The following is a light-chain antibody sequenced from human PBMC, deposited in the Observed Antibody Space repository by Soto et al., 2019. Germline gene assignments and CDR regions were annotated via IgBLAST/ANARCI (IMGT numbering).Light chain of an antibody. V-gene: IGKV3D-15*01. CDR3: QQYTNWPIT. Sequence: EIVLTQSPGILSLSPGDGATLSCRASQSVSSNLAWYQQKPGQAPRLLIYGISNRATGIPDRFSGSGSGTEFTLTISSVQPEDVAIYYCQQYTNWPITFGQGTRLEIK. J-gene: IGKJ5*01. CDR2: GIS. CDR1: QSVSSN.